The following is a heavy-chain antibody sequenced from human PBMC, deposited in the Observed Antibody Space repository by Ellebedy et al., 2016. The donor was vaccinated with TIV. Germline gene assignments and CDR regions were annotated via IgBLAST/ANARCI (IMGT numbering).Heavy chain of an antibody. V-gene: IGHV3-7*01. CDR3: ARDVWGGGWA. Sequence: PGGSLRLSCAASGFAFSSYAMHWVRQAPGKGLEWVANIKQDGSEKNYVDSVKGRFTISRDNAKNSVYLQLSSLGAEDTAVYYCARDVWGGGWAWGQGTPVTVSS. J-gene: IGHJ5*02. CDR1: GFAFSSYA. CDR2: IKQDGSEK. D-gene: IGHD6-19*01.